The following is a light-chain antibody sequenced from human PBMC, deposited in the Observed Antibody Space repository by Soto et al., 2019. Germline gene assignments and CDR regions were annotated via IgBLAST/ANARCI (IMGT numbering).Light chain of an antibody. Sequence: MSQSTADVSGLTGGRPSLSRRASQSISDTLAWYQQKPGQAPRLLIHGASTRATGFPARFSGSGSGTDFTLTISSLQSEDFAVYYCQQYNNWPWTFGQGTKVAIK. V-gene: IGKV3-15*01. CDR3: QQYNNWPWT. CDR2: GAS. J-gene: IGKJ1*01. CDR1: QSISDT.